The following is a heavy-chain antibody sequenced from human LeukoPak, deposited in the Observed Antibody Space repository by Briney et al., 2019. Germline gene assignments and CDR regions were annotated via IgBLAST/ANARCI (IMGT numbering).Heavy chain of an antibody. CDR2: IYPGNSDT. J-gene: IGHJ4*02. CDR1: GYSLTSYW. V-gene: IGHV5-51*01. D-gene: IGHD5-24*01. CDR3: ASSRDDYKGYFDY. Sequence: GESLKISCKGSGYSLTSYWIGWVRQMPGKGLEWMGIIYPGNSDTRYSPSFQGQVTISADKSISTAYLQWSSLKASDTAMYYCASSRDDYKGYFDYWGQGTLVTVSS.